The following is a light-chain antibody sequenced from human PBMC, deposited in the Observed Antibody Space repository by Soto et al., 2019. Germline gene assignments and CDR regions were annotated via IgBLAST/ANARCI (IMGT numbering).Light chain of an antibody. J-gene: IGLJ1*01. CDR2: YDN. CDR3: QVWDRNSDHYV. Sequence: SYELTQPPSLSVAPGETASISCGGDKIGSKSVHWYQQKPGQAPVLVIHYDNDRPSGIPDRFSGSNAGNTATLTIIRVEAGDEADYYCQVWDRNSDHYVFGTGTKVTVL. V-gene: IGLV3-21*04. CDR1: KIGSKS.